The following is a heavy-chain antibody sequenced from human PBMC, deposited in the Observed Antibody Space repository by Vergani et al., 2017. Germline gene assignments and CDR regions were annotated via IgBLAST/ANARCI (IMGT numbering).Heavy chain of an antibody. D-gene: IGHD6-13*01. V-gene: IGHV1-69*01. CDR2: IIPIFGTA. CDR1: GGTFSSYA. CDR3: ARSVGSSSRPAYYFDY. J-gene: IGHJ4*02. Sequence: QVQLVQSGAEVKKPGSSVKVSCKASGGTFSSYAISWVRQAPGQGLEWMGGIIPIFGTANYAQKFQGRVTITADESTSTAYMELGSLRSEDTAVYYCARSVGSSSRPAYYFDYWGQGTLVTVSS.